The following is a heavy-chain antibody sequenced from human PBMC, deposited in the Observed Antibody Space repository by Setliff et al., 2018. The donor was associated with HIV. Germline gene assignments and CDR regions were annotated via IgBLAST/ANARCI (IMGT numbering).Heavy chain of an antibody. Sequence: SVKVSCKASGGTFSSYAISWVRQAPGQGLEWMGGIIPIFGTANYAQKFQGRVTITADESTNTAYMELRSLRSDDTAVYYCARDGRYSFGYNWFDPWGQGTLVTVSS. V-gene: IGHV1-69*13. D-gene: IGHD5-18*01. CDR3: ARDGRYSFGYNWFDP. CDR1: GGTFSSYA. J-gene: IGHJ5*02. CDR2: IIPIFGTA.